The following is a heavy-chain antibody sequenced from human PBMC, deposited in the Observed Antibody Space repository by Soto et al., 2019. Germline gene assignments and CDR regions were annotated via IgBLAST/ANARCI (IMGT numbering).Heavy chain of an antibody. V-gene: IGHV3-23*01. J-gene: IGHJ6*02. Sequence: LRLSCAASGFTFSSYAMSWVHQAPGKGLEWVSAISGSGGSTYYADSVKGRFTISRDNSKNTLYLQMNSLRAEDTAVYYCAKTTYGSGSSDVWGQGTTVTVSS. CDR1: GFTFSSYA. CDR3: AKTTYGSGSSDV. CDR2: ISGSGGST. D-gene: IGHD3-10*01.